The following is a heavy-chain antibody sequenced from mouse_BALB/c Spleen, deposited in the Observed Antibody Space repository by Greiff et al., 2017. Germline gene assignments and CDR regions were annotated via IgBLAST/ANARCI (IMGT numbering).Heavy chain of an antibody. D-gene: IGHD4-1*01. Sequence: QVQLQQSAAELARPGASVKMSCKASGYTFTSYTMHWVKQRPGQGLEWIGYINPSSGYTEYNQKFKDKTTLTADKSSSTAYMQLSSLTSEDSAVYYCARSELGKGGFAYWGQGTLVTVSA. CDR2: INPSSGYT. CDR1: GYTFTSYT. V-gene: IGHV1-4*02. CDR3: ARSELGKGGFAY. J-gene: IGHJ3*01.